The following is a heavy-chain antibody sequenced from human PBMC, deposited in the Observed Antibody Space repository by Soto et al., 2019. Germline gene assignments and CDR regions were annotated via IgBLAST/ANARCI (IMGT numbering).Heavy chain of an antibody. D-gene: IGHD6-19*01. CDR3: ARDKGSGWSPDAFDI. J-gene: IGHJ3*02. V-gene: IGHV4-59*01. CDR2: IYYSGST. CDR1: GGSISSYY. Sequence: PSETRSLTCTVSGGSISSYYWSWIRQPPGKGLEWIGYIYYSGSTNYNPSLKSRVTISVDTSKNQFSLKLSSVTAADTAVYYCARDKGSGWSPDAFDIWGQGTMVTVSS.